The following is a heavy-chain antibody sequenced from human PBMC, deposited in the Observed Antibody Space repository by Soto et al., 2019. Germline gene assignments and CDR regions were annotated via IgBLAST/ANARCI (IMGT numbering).Heavy chain of an antibody. Sequence: GGSLRLSCAASGFTFSSYAMHWVRQAPGTGLEWVAVILYDGSNKYYADSVKGRFTISRDNSKNTLFLQMNSLRAEDTAVYHCARPAGESWLLYFDNWGQGTLVTVSS. CDR3: ARPAGESWLLYFDN. V-gene: IGHV3-30-3*01. D-gene: IGHD5-18*01. J-gene: IGHJ4*02. CDR2: ILYDGSNK. CDR1: GFTFSSYA.